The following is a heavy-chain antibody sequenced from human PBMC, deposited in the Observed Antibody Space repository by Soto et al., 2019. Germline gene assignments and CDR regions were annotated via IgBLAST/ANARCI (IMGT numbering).Heavy chain of an antibody. Sequence: ASVKVSCKASGGTFSSYAISWVRQAPGQGLEWMGWMNPNSGNTGYAQKFQGRVTMTRNTSISTAYMELSSLRSEDTAVYYCATYYYYYGMDVWGQGTTVTVSS. CDR3: ATYYYYYGMDV. V-gene: IGHV1-8*02. CDR1: GGTFSSYA. J-gene: IGHJ6*02. CDR2: MNPNSGNT.